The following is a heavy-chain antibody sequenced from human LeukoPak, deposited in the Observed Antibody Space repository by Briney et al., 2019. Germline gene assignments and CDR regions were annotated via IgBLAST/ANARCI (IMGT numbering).Heavy chain of an antibody. Sequence: SETLSLTCAVYGGSFSGYYWSWIRQPPGKGLEWIGEINHSGSTNYNPSLKSRVTISVDTSKNQFSLKLSSVTAADTAVYYCAREWRGPYSSGCYWGAFDYWGQGTLVTVSS. J-gene: IGHJ4*02. CDR2: INHSGST. CDR3: AREWRGPYSSGCYWGAFDY. D-gene: IGHD6-19*01. V-gene: IGHV4-34*01. CDR1: GGSFSGYY.